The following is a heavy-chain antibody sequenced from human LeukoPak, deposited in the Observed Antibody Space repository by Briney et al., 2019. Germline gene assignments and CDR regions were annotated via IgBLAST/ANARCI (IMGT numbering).Heavy chain of an antibody. V-gene: IGHV1-18*01. D-gene: IGHD3-10*01. CDR3: ALRPPMVRGAIDI. J-gene: IGHJ3*02. CDR2: ISAYNGNT. Sequence: ASVKVSCKASGYTFTSYGISWVRQAPGQGLEWMGWISAYNGNTNYAQKLQGRVTMTTDTSTSTACMELRSLRSDDTAVYYCALRPPMVRGAIDIWGQGTMVTVSS. CDR1: GYTFTSYG.